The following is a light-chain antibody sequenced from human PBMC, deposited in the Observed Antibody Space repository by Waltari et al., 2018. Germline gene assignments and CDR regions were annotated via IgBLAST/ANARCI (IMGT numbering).Light chain of an antibody. CDR2: AAS. J-gene: IGKJ4*01. CDR1: QGISSY. Sequence: DIQLTQSPSFLSASVGDRVTITCRASQGISSYLAWYQQKPGKAPKLLIYAASTLQSGVPSRFSGSGSGTEFTLTISSLQPEDFATYCCQKYNSAPPTFGGGTKVKIK. CDR3: QKYNSAPPT. V-gene: IGKV1-9*01.